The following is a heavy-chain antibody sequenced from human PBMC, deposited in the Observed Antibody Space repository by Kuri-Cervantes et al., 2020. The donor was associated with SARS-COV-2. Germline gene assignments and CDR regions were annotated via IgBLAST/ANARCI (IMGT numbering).Heavy chain of an antibody. CDR1: DFSFGRYG. J-gene: IGHJ6*03. Sequence: GGSLRLSCTASDFSFGRYGMSWVRLAPGKGLEWVSSISSISDNTYYADFVRGRFATTRDNSKNTLYLHMDSLRAEDTAIYYCAKSPENDDFWSGYYYYYYMDVWGKGTTVTVSS. CDR2: ISSISDNT. CDR3: AKSPENDDFWSGYYYYYYMDV. D-gene: IGHD3-3*01. V-gene: IGHV3-23*01.